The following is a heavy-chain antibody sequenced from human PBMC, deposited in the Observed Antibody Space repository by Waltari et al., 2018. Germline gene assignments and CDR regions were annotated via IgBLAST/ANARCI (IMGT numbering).Heavy chain of an antibody. CDR1: GYSISTDYY. CDR3: ARGQGY. J-gene: IGHJ4*02. CDR2: IHHSGST. Sequence: QVQLQESGPGLVKPSETLSLTCAVSGYSISTDYYWVWIRQPPGKGLEWIGNIHHSGSTYSNPPPKSRVSISLDTSKNQFSLELSSLTADDTAVYYCARGQGYWGQGTLVTVSS. V-gene: IGHV4-38-2*01.